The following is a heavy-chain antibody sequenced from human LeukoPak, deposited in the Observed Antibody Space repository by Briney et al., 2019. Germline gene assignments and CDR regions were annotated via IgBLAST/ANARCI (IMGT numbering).Heavy chain of an antibody. CDR3: ARERGEMGDNPPYYFDY. CDR2: IYTSGST. J-gene: IGHJ4*02. D-gene: IGHD5-24*01. Sequence: PSETLSLTCSVSGGSISSYYWSWIRQPAGKGLEWIGRIYTSGSTNYNPSLKSRVTMSVDTSKNQFSLKLSSVTAADTAVYYCARERGEMGDNPPYYFDYWGQGTLVTVSS. CDR1: GGSISSYY. V-gene: IGHV4-4*07.